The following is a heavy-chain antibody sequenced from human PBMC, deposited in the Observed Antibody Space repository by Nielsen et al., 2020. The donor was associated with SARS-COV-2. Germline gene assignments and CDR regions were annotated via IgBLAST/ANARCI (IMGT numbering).Heavy chain of an antibody. V-gene: IGHV4-34*01. Sequence: SDTLSLTCAVYGGSLTGYYWSWIRQPPGKGLEWIGEINHSGSTNYNPSLKSRVTISVDTSKNQFSLKLSSVTAADTAVYYCARDGAVTTSPNWFDPWGQRTLVTVSS. CDR3: ARDGAVTTSPNWFDP. D-gene: IGHD4-17*01. J-gene: IGHJ5*02. CDR1: GGSLTGYY. CDR2: INHSGST.